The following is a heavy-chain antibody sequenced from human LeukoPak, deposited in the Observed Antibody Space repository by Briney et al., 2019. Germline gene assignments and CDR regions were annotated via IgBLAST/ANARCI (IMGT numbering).Heavy chain of an antibody. CDR1: GFTFNNYG. CDR3: AKGPLGGTAAAIDY. Sequence: PGKSLRLSCAASGFTFNNYGMHWVRQAPGKGLEWVAVISYDGRNKHYPDSVKGRFTISRDISTDTLWLQMDSLRTEGTAVYYCAKGPLGGTAAAIDYWGQGTLVTVSS. D-gene: IGHD2-2*01. CDR2: ISYDGRNK. J-gene: IGHJ4*02. V-gene: IGHV3-30*18.